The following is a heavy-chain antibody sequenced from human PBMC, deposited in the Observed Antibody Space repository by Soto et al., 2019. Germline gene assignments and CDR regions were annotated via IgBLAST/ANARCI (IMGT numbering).Heavy chain of an antibody. J-gene: IGHJ4*02. CDR3: ARWYSSGLYYLDY. Sequence: GESLKITCKGSGYSFTSYWIAWVRQMPGKGLECMGIIYPGDSDTRYSPSFQGQVTISADKSSAYLQWNSLEASDTAMYYCARWYSSGLYYLDYWGQGTLVTVSS. CDR1: GYSFTSYW. V-gene: IGHV5-51*01. CDR2: IYPGDSDT. D-gene: IGHD6-19*01.